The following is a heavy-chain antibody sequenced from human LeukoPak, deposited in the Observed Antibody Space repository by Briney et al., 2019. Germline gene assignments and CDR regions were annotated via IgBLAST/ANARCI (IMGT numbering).Heavy chain of an antibody. D-gene: IGHD1-26*01. V-gene: IGHV4-61*02. J-gene: IGHJ6*03. CDR1: GDSISSGDYY. CDR3: ARGRRAGATYSYHYYMDV. Sequence: PSETLSLTCTVSGDSISSGDYYWSWIRQPAGRGLEWIGRISSSGSTNYNPSLKSRVTISVDTSNNQFSLKLSSVISADTAVYYCARGRRAGATYSYHYYMDVWGKGTTVTISS. CDR2: ISSSGST.